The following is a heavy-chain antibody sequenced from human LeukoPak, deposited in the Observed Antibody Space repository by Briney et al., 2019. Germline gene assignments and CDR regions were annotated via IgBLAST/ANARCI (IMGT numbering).Heavy chain of an antibody. J-gene: IGHJ4*02. V-gene: IGHV3-23*01. D-gene: IGHD2-15*01. CDR1: GFTFSNYA. Sequence: GGSLRLSCVASGFTFSNYAMNWVRQAPGKGLEWVSVSGSGGDTYYVDSVKGRFTISRDNSKNTLYLQMNSLRAEDTAVYYCAKDARSDPGYWGQGTLVTVSS. CDR2: SGSGGDT. CDR3: AKDARSDPGY.